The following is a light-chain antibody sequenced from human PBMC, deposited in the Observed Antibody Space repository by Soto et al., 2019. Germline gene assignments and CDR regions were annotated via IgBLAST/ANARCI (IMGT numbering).Light chain of an antibody. Sequence: EIVMTQSPATLSVSPGERATLSCRASQSVSSNLAWYQQKPGQAPRLLIYGASTRATGIPARFSGSGSGTEFTLTISSLQSEDFAVYYCQQYNNWPPKFGQGTKVYIK. J-gene: IGKJ1*01. CDR1: QSVSSN. CDR3: QQYNNWPPK. V-gene: IGKV3-15*01. CDR2: GAS.